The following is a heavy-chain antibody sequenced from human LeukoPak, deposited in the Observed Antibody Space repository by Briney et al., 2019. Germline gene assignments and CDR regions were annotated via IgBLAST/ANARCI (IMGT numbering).Heavy chain of an antibody. D-gene: IGHD6-13*01. J-gene: IGHJ6*03. CDR2: IYYSGST. V-gene: IGHV4-59*01. CDR3: ARESAAAGIYYYYMDV. Sequence: SETLSLTCTVSGGSISSYYWSWIRQPSGKGLEWIGYIYYSGSTNYNPSLKSRVTISVDTSENQFSLKLSSVTAADTAVYYCARESAAAGIYYYYMDVWGKGATVTVSS. CDR1: GGSISSYY.